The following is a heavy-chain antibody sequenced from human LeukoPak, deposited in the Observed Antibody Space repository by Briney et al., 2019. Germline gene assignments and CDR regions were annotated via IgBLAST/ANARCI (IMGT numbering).Heavy chain of an antibody. CDR2: ISSSSSYI. J-gene: IGHJ4*02. CDR1: GFTFSSYS. CDR3: ARVLLVIDY. Sequence: PGGSLRLSCAASGFTFSSYSMNWVRHAPGKGLEWVSSISSSSSYIYYADSVKGRCTISRDNAKNSLYLQMNSLRAEDTAVYYCARVLLVIDYWGQGTLVTVSS. D-gene: IGHD2-8*02. V-gene: IGHV3-21*01.